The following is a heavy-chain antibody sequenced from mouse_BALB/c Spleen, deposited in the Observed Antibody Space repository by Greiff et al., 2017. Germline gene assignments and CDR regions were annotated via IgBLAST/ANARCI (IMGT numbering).Heavy chain of an antibody. CDR3: TVCADYFDY. CDR2: IDPSDSET. J-gene: IGHJ2*01. CDR1: GYTFTSYW. V-gene: IGHV1-74*01. Sequence: VQLQQPGAELVRPGASVKLSCKASGYTFTSYWMNWVKQRPEQGLEWIGRIDPSDSETHYNQKFKDKAILTVDKSSSTAYLQLSSLTSEDSAVYYGTVCADYFDYWGQGTTLTVSS. D-gene: IGHD6-1*01.